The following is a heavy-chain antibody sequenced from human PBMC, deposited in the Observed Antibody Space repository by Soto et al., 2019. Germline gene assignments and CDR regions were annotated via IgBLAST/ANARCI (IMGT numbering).Heavy chain of an antibody. J-gene: IGHJ4*02. CDR1: GGSIGSYY. CDR2: IYYSGST. CDR3: ARAWGRVFDY. D-gene: IGHD3-16*01. Sequence: QVQLQESGPGLVKPSETLSLTCTVSGGSIGSYYWSWIRQPPGKGLEWIGYIYYSGSTNYNPSLKSRVTISVDTSKNQFSLKLSSVTAADTAVYYCARAWGRVFDYWGQGTLVTVSS. V-gene: IGHV4-59*01.